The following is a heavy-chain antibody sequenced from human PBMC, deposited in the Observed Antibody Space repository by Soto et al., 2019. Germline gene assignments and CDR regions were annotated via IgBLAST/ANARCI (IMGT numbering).Heavy chain of an antibody. V-gene: IGHV1-69*13. CDR1: GGTFSSYA. D-gene: IGHD5-12*01. J-gene: IGHJ5*02. CDR2: IIPIFGTT. CDR3: ARDDSGRGWFDP. Sequence: SVKVSCKASGGTFSSYAINWVRQAPGQGLEWMGGIIPIFGTTNSAQKFQGRVTITADESTSTAYMESSSLRSEDTAVYYCARDDSGRGWFDPWGQGTLVTVPS.